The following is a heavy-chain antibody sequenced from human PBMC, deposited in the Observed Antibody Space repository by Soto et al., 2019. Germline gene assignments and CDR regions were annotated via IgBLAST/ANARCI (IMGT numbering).Heavy chain of an antibody. D-gene: IGHD3-22*01. CDR1: GGSISSSSYY. V-gene: IGHV4-39*01. CDR2: IYYSGST. CDR3: ARRVNYYDSSGYPNWLDP. Sequence: SETLSLTCTVSGGSISSSSYYWGWIRQPPGKGLEWIGSIYYSGSTYYNPSLKSRVTISVDTSKNQFSLKLSSVTAADTAVYYCARRVNYYDSSGYPNWLDPCGQGTLVTVYS. J-gene: IGHJ5*02.